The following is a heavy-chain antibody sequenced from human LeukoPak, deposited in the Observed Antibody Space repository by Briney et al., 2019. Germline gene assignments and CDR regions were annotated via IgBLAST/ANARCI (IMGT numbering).Heavy chain of an antibody. CDR3: VRRDIGWNYFDY. CDR1: GGSINSHY. V-gene: IGHV4-4*08. CDR2: IYSTGKN. D-gene: IGHD2-15*01. Sequence: PSETLSLTCAVSGGSINSHYWGWIRRPPGKGLQWIGDIYSTGKNNYNPSLKSRVTISLDTPKSHLSLNLTSVLAADTAIYYCVRRDIGWNYFDYWGQGILVTVSS. J-gene: IGHJ4*02.